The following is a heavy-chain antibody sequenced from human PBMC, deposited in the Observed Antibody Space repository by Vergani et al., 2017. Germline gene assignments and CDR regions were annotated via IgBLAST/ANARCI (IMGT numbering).Heavy chain of an antibody. J-gene: IGHJ4*02. CDR1: GYTFSNYY. Sequence: QVQVVQSGAEVKKSGASVKVSCKTSGYTFSNYYMHWVRQAPGQGLEWMGIINPSGGHTNYAQKFQGRVTMTRDTSTSTVYMELSSLRSEDTAIYYCARGDYGILTGYRYWLQGSLVTVS. CDR2: INPSGGHT. V-gene: IGHV1-46*03. CDR3: ARGDYGILTGYRY. D-gene: IGHD3-9*01.